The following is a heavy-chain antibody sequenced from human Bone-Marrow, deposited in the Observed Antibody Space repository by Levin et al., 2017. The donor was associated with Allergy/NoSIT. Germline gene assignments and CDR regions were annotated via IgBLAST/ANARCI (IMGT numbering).Heavy chain of an antibody. Sequence: GGSLRLSCAASGFTFDDYGMSWVRQAPGKGLEWVSGINWNGGSTGYADSVKGRFTISRDNAKNSLYLQMNSLRAEDTALYYCARKAGYGYYYYYMDVWGKGTTVTVSS. J-gene: IGHJ6*03. D-gene: IGHD2-2*03. CDR3: ARKAGYGYYYYYMDV. CDR2: INWNGGST. V-gene: IGHV3-20*04. CDR1: GFTFDDYG.